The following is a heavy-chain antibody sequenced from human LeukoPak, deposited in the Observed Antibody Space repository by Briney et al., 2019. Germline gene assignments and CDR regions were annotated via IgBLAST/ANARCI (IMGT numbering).Heavy chain of an antibody. CDR3: ARVGYDSSGGFDY. J-gene: IGHJ4*02. CDR2: IYYSGST. Sequence: SETLSLTCTVSGGSTSSTIYYWGWIRQPPGKGLEWIGSIYYSGSTYYNPSLESRVTLSVDTSKNQFSLKMSSVTAADTAVYYCARVGYDSSGGFDYWGQGTLVTVSS. V-gene: IGHV4-39*01. D-gene: IGHD3-22*01. CDR1: GGSTSSTIYY.